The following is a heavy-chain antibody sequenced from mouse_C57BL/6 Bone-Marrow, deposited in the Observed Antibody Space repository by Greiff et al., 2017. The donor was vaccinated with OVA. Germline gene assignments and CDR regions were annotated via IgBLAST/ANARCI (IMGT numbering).Heavy chain of an antibody. V-gene: IGHV14-4*01. D-gene: IGHD2-4*01. CDR3: TTWDYDVDY. J-gene: IGHJ2*01. CDR2: IDPENGDT. CDR1: GFNIKDDY. Sequence: VQLKQSGAELVRPGASVKLSCTASGFNIKDDYMHWVKQRPEQGLEWIGWIDPENGDTEYASKFQGKATITVDTSSNTAYLQLSSLTSEDTAVYYCTTWDYDVDYWGQGTTLTVSS.